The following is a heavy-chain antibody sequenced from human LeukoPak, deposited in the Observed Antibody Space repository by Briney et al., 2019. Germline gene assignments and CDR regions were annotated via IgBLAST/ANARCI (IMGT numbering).Heavy chain of an antibody. CDR3: ARDDTDSSSSGNGFDYYYYMDV. CDR2: IIPIFGTA. CDR1: GGTFSSYA. V-gene: IGHV1-69*01. Sequence: SVKVSCKASGGTFSSYAISWVRQAPGQGLEWMGGIIPIFGTANYAQKFQGRVTITADESTSTAYMELSSLRSEDTAVYYCARDDTDSSSSGNGFDYYYYMDVWGKGTTVTVSS. J-gene: IGHJ6*03. D-gene: IGHD6-6*01.